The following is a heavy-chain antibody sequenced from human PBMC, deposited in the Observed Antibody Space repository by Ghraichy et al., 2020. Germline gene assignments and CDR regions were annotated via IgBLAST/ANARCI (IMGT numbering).Heavy chain of an antibody. CDR3: ARDHEDFCSTSCYTRDY. J-gene: IGHJ4*02. Sequence: GGSLRLSCAASGFTFSSYTMNWVRQAPGKGLEWVSSISSSSSYIYYADSVKGRFTISRDNAKNSLYLQMNSLRAEDTAVYYCARDHEDFCSTSCYTRDYWGQGTLVTVSS. V-gene: IGHV3-21*01. D-gene: IGHD2-2*02. CDR2: ISSSSSYI. CDR1: GFTFSSYT.